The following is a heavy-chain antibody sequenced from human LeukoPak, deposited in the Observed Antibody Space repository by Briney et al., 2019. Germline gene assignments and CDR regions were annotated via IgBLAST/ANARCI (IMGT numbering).Heavy chain of an antibody. Sequence: SSETLSLTCNVSGYSINSGSFYWAWLRQPPGKGLEWIGSIYYSGNTYYNPSLKSLVAISVDTSKNQFSLKLSSVTAADTAVYYCARYHYYASGSPWGQGTLVTDSS. CDR1: GYSINSGSFY. J-gene: IGHJ5*02. CDR2: IYYSGNT. CDR3: ARYHYYASGSP. D-gene: IGHD3-10*01. V-gene: IGHV4-39*01.